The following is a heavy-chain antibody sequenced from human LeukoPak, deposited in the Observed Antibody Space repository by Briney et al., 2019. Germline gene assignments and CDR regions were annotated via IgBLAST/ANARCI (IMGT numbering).Heavy chain of an antibody. J-gene: IGHJ6*02. Sequence: PGRSLRLSCAASGFTFSSYALSWVRQAPGKGLEWVSAISGSGGSTYYADSVKGRFTISRDNSKNTLYLQMNSLRAEDAAVYYCAKDLRWGWDVWGQGTTVTVSS. CDR1: GFTFSSYA. CDR2: ISGSGGST. D-gene: IGHD2-21*01. CDR3: AKDLRWGWDV. V-gene: IGHV3-23*01.